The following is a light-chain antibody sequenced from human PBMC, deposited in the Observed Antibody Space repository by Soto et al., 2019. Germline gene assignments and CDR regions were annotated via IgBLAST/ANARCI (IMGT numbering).Light chain of an antibody. Sequence: EIVLTQSPATLFLSPRERATLSCRASQSVSSYLAWYQQKPGQAPRLLIYDASSRATGIPARFSGSGSGTDFTLTISSLEPEDFAIYYCQQRSNWPPTFGGGTKVDIK. V-gene: IGKV3-11*01. CDR1: QSVSSY. CDR3: QQRSNWPPT. CDR2: DAS. J-gene: IGKJ4*01.